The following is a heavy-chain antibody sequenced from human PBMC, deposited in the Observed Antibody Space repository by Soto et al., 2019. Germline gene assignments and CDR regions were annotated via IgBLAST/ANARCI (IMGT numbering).Heavy chain of an antibody. J-gene: IGHJ4*02. CDR1: GYTFTNYG. CDR3: AAIRKYYDSSGYYSNDY. V-gene: IGHV1-18*01. D-gene: IGHD3-22*01. Sequence: VQLVQSGAEVKKPGASVKVSCRASGYTFTNYGISWVRQAPGQGLEWMGWISGYNGNTNYAQKFQGRVTMTRDTSISTAYTELSRLRSDDTAVYYCAAIRKYYDSSGYYSNDYWGQGTLVTVSS. CDR2: ISGYNGNT.